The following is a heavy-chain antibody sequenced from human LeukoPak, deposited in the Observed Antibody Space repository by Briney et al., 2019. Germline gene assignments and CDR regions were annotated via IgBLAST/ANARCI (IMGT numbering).Heavy chain of an antibody. CDR2: IKQDGSET. V-gene: IGHV3-7*05. J-gene: IGHJ4*02. CDR1: GFTFSNYW. D-gene: IGHD6-19*01. Sequence: GGSLRLSCAASGFTFSNYWMTWVRQAPGKGLQWVAHIKQDGSETYYVDSVKGRFTISRDNAKTALYLEMNSLRAEDTAVYYCATWNSDWEFDYWGQGTLVSVAS. CDR3: ATWNSDWEFDY.